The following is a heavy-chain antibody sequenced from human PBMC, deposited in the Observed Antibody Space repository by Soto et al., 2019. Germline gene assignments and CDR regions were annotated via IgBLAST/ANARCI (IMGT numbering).Heavy chain of an antibody. V-gene: IGHV3-23*01. Sequence: GGSLRLSCVASGFTFSNYAMSWVRQAPGKGLEWVSAIRGSATTTYYADSVKGRFTISRDNSKNTLYLQMNSLRVEDTAIYYCAKSEPYGSGSYYFDYWGQGTLVTVSS. J-gene: IGHJ4*02. CDR1: GFTFSNYA. D-gene: IGHD1-26*01. CDR2: IRGSATTT. CDR3: AKSEPYGSGSYYFDY.